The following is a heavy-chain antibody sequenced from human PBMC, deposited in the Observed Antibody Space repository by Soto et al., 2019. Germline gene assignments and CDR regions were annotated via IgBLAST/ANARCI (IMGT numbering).Heavy chain of an antibody. D-gene: IGHD3-10*01. Sequence: QVQLQESGPGLVKPSQTLSLTCTVSGVSISSGGYYWSWIRQLPGKGLEWMGNIYYTGSTYYSPSLNSRVTLSVDTSKNQFSLKLSSVTAADTAVYYCARDQGDYYGSRTYSFGMDVWGQGTTVTVSS. CDR3: ARDQGDYYGSRTYSFGMDV. V-gene: IGHV4-31*03. CDR2: IYYTGST. CDR1: GVSISSGGYY. J-gene: IGHJ6*02.